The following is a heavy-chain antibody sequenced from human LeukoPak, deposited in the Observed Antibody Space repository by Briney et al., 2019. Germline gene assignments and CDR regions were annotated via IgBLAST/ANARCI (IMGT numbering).Heavy chain of an antibody. Sequence: GGSLRLSCAASGFTFSSYEMNWVRQAPGKGLEWVSYISSSGSTIYYADSVKGRFTISRDNSKNTLYLQMNSLRAEDTAVYYCARAGYDSSGYSHDAFDIWGQGTMVTVSS. V-gene: IGHV3-48*03. D-gene: IGHD3-22*01. CDR3: ARAGYDSSGYSHDAFDI. J-gene: IGHJ3*02. CDR2: ISSSGSTI. CDR1: GFTFSSYE.